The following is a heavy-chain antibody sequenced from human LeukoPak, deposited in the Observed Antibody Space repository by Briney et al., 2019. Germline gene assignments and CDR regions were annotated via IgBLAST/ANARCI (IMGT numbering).Heavy chain of an antibody. CDR2: INPNSGGT. J-gene: IGHJ4*02. V-gene: IGHV1-2*06. CDR1: GYTFTGYY. CDR3: AKKTGDIRYFDY. D-gene: IGHD7-27*01. Sequence: ASVKVSCKASGYTFTGYYMHWVRQAPGQGLEWMGRINPNSGGTNYAQKFQGRVTMTRDTSISTAYMELSRLRSDDTAVYYCAKKTGDIRYFDYWGQGTLVTVSS.